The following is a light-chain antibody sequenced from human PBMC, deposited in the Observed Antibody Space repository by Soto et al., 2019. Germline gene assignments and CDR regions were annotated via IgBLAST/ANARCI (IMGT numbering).Light chain of an antibody. CDR3: CLYVGGTTYV. J-gene: IGLJ1*01. CDR1: SGYVGTYSL. CDR2: EGH. V-gene: IGLV2-23*01. Sequence: QSALAQPASVSGSPGQSITISCTGASGYVGTYSLVSWYQQHPGKAPKVVIYEGHKRPSGVPDRFSGSTSVNTASLTISGLQTDDEADYYCCLYVGGTTYVFGTGTKVTVL.